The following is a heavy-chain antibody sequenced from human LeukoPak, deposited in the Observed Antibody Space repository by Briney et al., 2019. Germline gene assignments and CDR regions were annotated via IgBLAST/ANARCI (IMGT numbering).Heavy chain of an antibody. Sequence: SETLSLTCAVYGGSFSGYYWSWIRQPPGKGLEWIGEINHSGSTNYNPSLKSRVTISVDTSKNQFSLKLSSVTAADTAVYYCAREHSSSWYMNLYYFDYWGQGTLVTVSS. D-gene: IGHD6-13*01. CDR1: GGSFSGYY. CDR3: AREHSSSWYMNLYYFDY. V-gene: IGHV4-34*01. J-gene: IGHJ4*02. CDR2: INHSGST.